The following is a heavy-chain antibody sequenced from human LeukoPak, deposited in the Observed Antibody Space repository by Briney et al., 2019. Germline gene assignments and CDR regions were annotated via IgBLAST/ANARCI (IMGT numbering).Heavy chain of an antibody. CDR2: IKSDGVFT. Sequence: PGGSLRLSCEGSGFAFNVFGMHWIRQAPGKGLEWVAFIKSDGVFTNYAEAVKGRFTISRDNSDNTVFLQMESVRPDDTAVYYCARKLMSSRRLEYWGQGTLVTVSS. CDR3: ARKLMSSRRLEY. CDR1: GFAFNVFG. J-gene: IGHJ4*02. V-gene: IGHV3-30*02. D-gene: IGHD2-8*01.